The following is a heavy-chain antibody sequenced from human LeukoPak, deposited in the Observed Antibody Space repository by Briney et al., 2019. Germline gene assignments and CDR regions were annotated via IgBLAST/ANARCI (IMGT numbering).Heavy chain of an antibody. CDR1: GYSFTGYY. CDR2: INPNSGGT. J-gene: IGHJ5*02. D-gene: IGHD6-6*01. CDR3: AREEEVDIAARVGVDNWFDP. Sequence: ASVKVSCKASGYSFTGYYMHWVRQAPGQGLEWVGWINPNSGGTNYAQQFQGRVTMTRDTSISTAYMELSRLRSDDTAVYYCAREEEVDIAARVGVDNWFDPWGQGTLVTVSS. V-gene: IGHV1-2*02.